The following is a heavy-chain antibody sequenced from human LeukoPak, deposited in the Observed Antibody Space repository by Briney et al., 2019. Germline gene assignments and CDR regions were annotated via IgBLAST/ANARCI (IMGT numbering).Heavy chain of an antibody. CDR3: ANHLACGSTSCPPFDD. CDR1: GFTFSNYV. Sequence: GGSLRLSCAASGFTFSNYVMSWVRQAPGKGLEWVSGISGSGANTYYADSVRGRFTISRDNSKDTLYLQMNSLRAEDTAVYYCANHLACGSTSCPPFDDWGQGTLVTVSS. V-gene: IGHV3-23*01. CDR2: ISGSGANT. J-gene: IGHJ4*02. D-gene: IGHD2-2*01.